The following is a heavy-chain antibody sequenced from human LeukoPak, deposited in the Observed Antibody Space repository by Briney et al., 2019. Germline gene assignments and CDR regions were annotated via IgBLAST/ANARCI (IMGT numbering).Heavy chain of an antibody. Sequence: SETLSLTCAVYGGSFSGYYWSWIRQPPGKGLEWIGEINHSGSTNYNPSLKSRVTISVDTSKNQFSLKLSSVTAADTAVNYCARDPPGTGGWGQGTLVTVSS. CDR1: GGSFSGYY. J-gene: IGHJ4*02. CDR3: ARDPPGTGG. D-gene: IGHD3-10*01. CDR2: INHSGST. V-gene: IGHV4-34*01.